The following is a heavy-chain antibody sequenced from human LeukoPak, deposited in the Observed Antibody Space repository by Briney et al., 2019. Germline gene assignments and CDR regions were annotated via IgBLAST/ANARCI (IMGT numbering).Heavy chain of an antibody. D-gene: IGHD5-18*01. CDR3: AKNSRYSPDYNNALDV. V-gene: IGHV3-23*01. J-gene: IGHJ6*02. CDR2: ISGSGATT. Sequence: PGGSLRLSCAASGFTFDNYAMGWVRQAPGKGLEWVSAISGSGATTFDAASVKGRFTISRDNSKSTLYLQMNSLRAEDTAVYYCAKNSRYSPDYNNALDVWGQGTTVIVSS. CDR1: GFTFDNYA.